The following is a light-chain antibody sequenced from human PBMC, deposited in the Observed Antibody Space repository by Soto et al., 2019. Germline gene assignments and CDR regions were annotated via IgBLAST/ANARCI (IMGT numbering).Light chain of an antibody. CDR1: QSISSW. J-gene: IGKJ1*01. CDR3: QQYNRYWRT. V-gene: IGKV1-5*01. CDR2: DAS. Sequence: DIQMTQSPSTLSASVGDRVTITCRASQSISSWLAWYQQKPGKAPKLLIYDASSLESGVPSRFSDSGSGTEFTLTISSLQPDDFATYYCQQYNRYWRTFGQGTKVDIK.